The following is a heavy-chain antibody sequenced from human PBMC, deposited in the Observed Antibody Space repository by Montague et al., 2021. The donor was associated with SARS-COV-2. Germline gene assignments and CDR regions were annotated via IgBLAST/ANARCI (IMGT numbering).Heavy chain of an antibody. CDR1: GRSISSGSYY. Sequence: TLSLTCTGSGRSISSGSYYWSWIRQPAGKGLEWIGRVYASGITNYNPTLKSRVTISLDTSKTQFSMRLSSVTAADTALYYCITCLASVDSWGQGTLVTVSS. D-gene: IGHD2-2*01. CDR2: VYASGIT. V-gene: IGHV4-61*02. J-gene: IGHJ5*01. CDR3: ITCLASVDS.